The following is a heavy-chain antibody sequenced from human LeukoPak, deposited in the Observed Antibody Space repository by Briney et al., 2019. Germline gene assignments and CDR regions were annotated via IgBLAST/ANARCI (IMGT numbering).Heavy chain of an antibody. CDR1: GGSFSGYY. CDR2: INHSGST. V-gene: IGHV4-34*01. CDR3: ARVVPAAMGYYYYYYGMDV. J-gene: IGHJ6*04. Sequence: SETLSLTCAVYGGSFSGYYWSWIRQPPGKGLEWIGEINHSGSTNYNPSLKSRVTISVDTSKNQFSLKLSSVTAADTAVYYCARVVPAAMGYYYYYYGMDVWGKGTTVTVSS. D-gene: IGHD2-2*01.